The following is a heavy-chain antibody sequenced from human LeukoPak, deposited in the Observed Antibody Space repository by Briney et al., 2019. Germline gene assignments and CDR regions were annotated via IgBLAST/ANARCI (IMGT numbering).Heavy chain of an antibody. J-gene: IGHJ6*02. V-gene: IGHV1-2*04. D-gene: IGHD6-13*01. CDR2: INPNSGGT. Sequence: GASVKVSCKASGYTFTGYYMHWVRQAPGQGLEWMGWINPNSGGTNYAQKFQGWVTMTRDTSISTVYMELSRLRSDDTAVYYCARDRRSSWPSRHYYYYGMDVWGQGTTVTVSS. CDR3: ARDRRSSWPSRHYYYYGMDV. CDR1: GYTFTGYY.